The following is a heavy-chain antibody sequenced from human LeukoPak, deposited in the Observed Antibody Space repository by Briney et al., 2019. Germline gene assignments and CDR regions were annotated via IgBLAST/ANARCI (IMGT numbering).Heavy chain of an antibody. Sequence: GGSLRLSCAASGFTFSRHGMYWVRQAPGKGLEWVAVISYDGSNKFYADSMKGRFTISRDNSKNTLYLQMNSLRGEDTAVYYCAKELAENYMDVWGKGTTVTVSS. CDR2: ISYDGSNK. CDR3: AKELAENYMDV. D-gene: IGHD3-3*02. J-gene: IGHJ6*03. V-gene: IGHV3-30*18. CDR1: GFTFSRHG.